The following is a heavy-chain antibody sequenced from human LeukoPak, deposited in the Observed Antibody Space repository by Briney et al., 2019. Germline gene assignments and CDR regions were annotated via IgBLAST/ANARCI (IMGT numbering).Heavy chain of an antibody. J-gene: IGHJ4*02. D-gene: IGHD6-19*01. Sequence: ASVKVSCKASGYTFTGYYMHWVRQAPGQGLEWMGWINPNSGDTYYAQKFQGRVTMTRDTSIRTAYLELSGLRSDDTAMYYCAIKDGLSGGWYWGYWGQGTQVAVSS. CDR1: GYTFTGYY. CDR3: AIKDGLSGGWYWGY. CDR2: INPNSGDT. V-gene: IGHV1-2*02.